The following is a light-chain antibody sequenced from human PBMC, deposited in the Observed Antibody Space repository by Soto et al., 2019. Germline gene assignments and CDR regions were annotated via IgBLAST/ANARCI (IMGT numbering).Light chain of an antibody. J-gene: IGKJ1*01. CDR1: QTISSW. CDR2: DAS. V-gene: IGKV1-5*01. CDR3: QQYDSYSPRWT. Sequence: DIQMTQSPSTLSASVGDRVTITCRASQTISSWLAWYQQKPGKAPNLLIYDASKLESGVPSRFSGSGSGTDFTLTISSLQPDDFATYYCQQYDSYSPRWTFGQGTKVEI.